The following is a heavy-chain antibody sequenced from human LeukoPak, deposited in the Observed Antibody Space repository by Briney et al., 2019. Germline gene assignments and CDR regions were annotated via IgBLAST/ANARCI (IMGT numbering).Heavy chain of an antibody. CDR1: GDSINSASYH. D-gene: IGHD1-7*01. CDR2: VSTSGST. CDR3: ARGWDWNLNYFDP. J-gene: IGHJ4*02. Sequence: SQTLSLTCTVSGDSINSASYHWTWIRQPAGKGLELIGRVSTSGSTNYNPSLKSRVTISVDTSKNQFSLKLTSVTAADTAVYFCARGWDWNLNYFDPWGQGPLVTVSS. V-gene: IGHV4-61*02.